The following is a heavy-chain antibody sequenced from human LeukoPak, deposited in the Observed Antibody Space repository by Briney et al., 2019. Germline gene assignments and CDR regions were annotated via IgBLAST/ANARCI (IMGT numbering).Heavy chain of an antibody. CDR1: GFNFNNYG. CDR2: IRYDGSNK. Sequence: GGSLRLSCAASGFNFNNYGMHWVRQAPGKGLEWVAFIRYDGSNKYYADSVKGRFTISRDNSKNTLYLQMNSLRAEDTAVYYCAKGGYYYYYMDVWGKGTTVTISS. CDR3: AKGGYYYYYMDV. J-gene: IGHJ6*03. V-gene: IGHV3-30*02.